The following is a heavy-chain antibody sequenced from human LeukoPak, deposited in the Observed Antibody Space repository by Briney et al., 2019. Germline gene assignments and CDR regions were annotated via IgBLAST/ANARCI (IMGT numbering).Heavy chain of an antibody. J-gene: IGHJ4*02. CDR2: IWYDGSNK. D-gene: IGHD4-17*01. V-gene: IGHV3-33*01. CDR3: ARTTVTTLDY. CDR1: GFTFSSYG. Sequence: GGSLRLSCAASGFTFSSYGMHWVRQAQGKGLEWVAVIWYDGSNKYYADSVKGRFTISRDNSKNTLYLQMNSLRAEDTAVYYCARTTVTTLDYWGQGTLVTVSS.